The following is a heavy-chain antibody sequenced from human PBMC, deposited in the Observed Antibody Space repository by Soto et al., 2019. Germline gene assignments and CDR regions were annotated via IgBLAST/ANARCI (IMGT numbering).Heavy chain of an antibody. V-gene: IGHV4-59*08. J-gene: IGHJ4*02. D-gene: IGHD2-2*01. CDR1: GGSISSYS. CDR3: ASHATAAPLTYFAF. CDR2: IYRSGIT. Sequence: SETLSLTCTVSGGSISSYSWCWIRQTPGKGLDWIGYIYRSGITDYNPSLKSRVTISVDTSKNQFSLNLSSVTAADTSVYYCASHATAAPLTYFAFWGQGTLVTVSS.